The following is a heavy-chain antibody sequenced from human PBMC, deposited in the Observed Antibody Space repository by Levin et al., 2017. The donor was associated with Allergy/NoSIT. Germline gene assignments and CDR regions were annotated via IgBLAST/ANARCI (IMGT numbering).Heavy chain of an antibody. D-gene: IGHD3-3*01. V-gene: IGHV1-69*06. J-gene: IGHJ4*02. CDR1: GGTFSSYA. CDR2: IIPIFGTA. Sequence: KISCKASGGTFSSYAISWVRQAPGQGLEWMGGIIPIFGTANYAQKFQGRVTITADKSTSTAYMELSSLRSEDTAVYYCARSVLRFLEWLPPKYYFDYWGQGTLVTVSS. CDR3: ARSVLRFLEWLPPKYYFDY.